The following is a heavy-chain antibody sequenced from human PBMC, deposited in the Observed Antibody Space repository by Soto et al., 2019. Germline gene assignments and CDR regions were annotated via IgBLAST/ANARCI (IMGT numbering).Heavy chain of an antibody. CDR3: AREGYGGNPYYYYGMDV. Sequence: GGSLRLSCAASGFTFSSYWMHWVRQAPGKGLVWVSRINSDGSSTSYADSVKGRFTISRDNAKNTLYLQMNSLRAEDTAVYYCAREGYGGNPYYYYGMDVWGQGTTVTVSS. J-gene: IGHJ6*02. V-gene: IGHV3-74*01. D-gene: IGHD4-17*01. CDR1: GFTFSSYW. CDR2: INSDGSST.